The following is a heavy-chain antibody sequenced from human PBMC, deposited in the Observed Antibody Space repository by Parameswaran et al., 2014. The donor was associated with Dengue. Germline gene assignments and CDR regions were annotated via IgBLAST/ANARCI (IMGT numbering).Heavy chain of an antibody. CDR3: AREVITIFGVAPRGWFDP. J-gene: IGHJ5*02. V-gene: IGHV1-69*01. CDR2: IIPIFGTA. D-gene: IGHD3-3*01. Sequence: VKVSCKASGGTFSSYAISWVRQAPGQGLEWMGGIIPIFGTANYAQKFQGRVTITADESTSTAYMELSSLRSEDTAVYYCAREVITIFGVAPRGWFDPWGQGTLVTVSS. CDR1: GGTFSSYA.